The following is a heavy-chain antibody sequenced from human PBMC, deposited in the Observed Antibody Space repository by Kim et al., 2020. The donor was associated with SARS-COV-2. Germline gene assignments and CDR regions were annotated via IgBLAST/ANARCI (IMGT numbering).Heavy chain of an antibody. CDR3: ASTPDYGSGSYYNAPFDL. CDR2: ISSNGGST. CDR1: GFTFSSYA. V-gene: IGHV3-64*01. Sequence: GGSLRLSCAASGFTFSSYAMHWVRQAPGKGLEYVSAISSNGGSTYYANSVKGRFTISRDNSKNTLYLQMGSLRAEDMAVYYCASTPDYGSGSYYNAPFDLLGQGTLGTVSS. J-gene: IGHJ4*02. D-gene: IGHD3-10*01.